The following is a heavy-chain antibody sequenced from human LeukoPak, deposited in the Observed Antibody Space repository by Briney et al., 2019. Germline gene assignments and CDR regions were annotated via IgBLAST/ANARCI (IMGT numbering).Heavy chain of an antibody. D-gene: IGHD3-3*01. CDR2: MNPNSGNT. CDR3: ARTNYDFWRGYYYYYYMDV. V-gene: IGHV1-8*01. J-gene: IGHJ6*03. Sequence: ASEKVSCKASGYTFTSYDINWVRQATGQGLEWMGWMNPNSGNTGYAQKFQGRVTMTRNTSISTAYMELSSLRSEDTAVYYCARTNYDFWRGYYYYYYMDVCGKGTTVTVSS. CDR1: GYTFTSYD.